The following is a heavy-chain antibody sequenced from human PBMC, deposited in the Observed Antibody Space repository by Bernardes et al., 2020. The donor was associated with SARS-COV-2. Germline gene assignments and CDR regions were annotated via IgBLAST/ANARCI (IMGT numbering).Heavy chain of an antibody. CDR1: TFTFSSYC. Sequence: GGSLRLSCAASTFTFSSYCMHWVRQTPGKGLVWVSRINSDGSATDYADSVKGRFTISRDNAKNTLYLQMNSLGADDTAVYYCARGVSYNWLDPWGQGTLVTVSS. CDR3: ARGVSYNWLDP. V-gene: IGHV3-74*01. J-gene: IGHJ5*02. D-gene: IGHD3-3*01. CDR2: INSDGSAT.